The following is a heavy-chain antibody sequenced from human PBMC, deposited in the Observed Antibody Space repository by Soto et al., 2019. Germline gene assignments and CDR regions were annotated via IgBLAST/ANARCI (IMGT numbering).Heavy chain of an antibody. J-gene: IGHJ3*02. V-gene: IGHV1-69*13. D-gene: IGHD2-8*01. CDR3: ARDRMAGAFDI. Sequence: SVKVSCKASGYTFTSYGISWVRQAPGQGLEWMGGIIPIFGTANYAQKFQGRVTITADESTSTAYMELSSLRSEDTAVYYCARDRMAGAFDIWGQGTMVTVSS. CDR2: IIPIFGTA. CDR1: GYTFTSYG.